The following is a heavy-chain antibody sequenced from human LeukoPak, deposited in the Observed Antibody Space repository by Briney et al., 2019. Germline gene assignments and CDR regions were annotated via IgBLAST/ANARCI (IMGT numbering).Heavy chain of an antibody. CDR3: ASLYYDILTGYYFDY. CDR2: INHSGST. D-gene: IGHD3-9*01. J-gene: IGHJ4*02. Sequence: SETLSLTCAVYGGSFSGYYWSWIRQPPGKGLEWIGEINHSGSTNYNPSLKSRVTISVETSKNQFSLKLSSVTAADTAVYYCASLYYDILTGYYFDYWGQGTLVTVSS. CDR1: GGSFSGYY. V-gene: IGHV4-34*01.